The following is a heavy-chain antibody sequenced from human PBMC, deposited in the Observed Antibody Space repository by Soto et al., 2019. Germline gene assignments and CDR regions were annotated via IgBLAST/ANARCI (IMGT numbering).Heavy chain of an antibody. J-gene: IGHJ6*01. D-gene: IGHD2-2*01. Sequence: PGDSLKISCKFSGYIFTNSLIFLVRQMPGKGLEWMVIIYPGDSDTRYSPSFQGQVTISADKSITTAYLQWSSLTASDTAMYYCARLQEAMQEEAGMEVWGQGNAVNVSS. V-gene: IGHV5-51*01. CDR2: IYPGDSDT. CDR1: GYIFTNSL. CDR3: ARLQEAMQEEAGMEV.